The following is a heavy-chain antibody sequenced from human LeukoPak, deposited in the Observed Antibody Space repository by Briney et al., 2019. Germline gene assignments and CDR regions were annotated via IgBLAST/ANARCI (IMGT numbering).Heavy chain of an antibody. CDR3: ARDYYDSSGYYYGYFQH. V-gene: IGHV3-53*01. J-gene: IGHJ1*01. CDR1: GFTFSSNY. D-gene: IGHD3-22*01. CDR2: IYSGGTT. Sequence: GGSLRLSCAASGFTFSSNYMSWVRQAPGKGLEWVSVIYSGGTTYYSDSVKGRFTISRDNSKNTLYLQMNSLRAEDTAVYYCARDYYDSSGYYYGYFQHWGQGTMVTVSS.